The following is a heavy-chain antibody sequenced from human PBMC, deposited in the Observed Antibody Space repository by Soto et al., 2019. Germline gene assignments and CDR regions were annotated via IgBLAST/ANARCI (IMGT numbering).Heavy chain of an antibody. D-gene: IGHD5-18*01. CDR2: IWYDGSNK. CDR3: AREEDTAMVNDY. Sequence: GGSLRLSCAASGFTFSSYGMHWVRQAPGKGLEWVAVIWYDGSNKYYADSVKGRFTISRDNSKNTLYLQMNSLRAEDTAVYYCAREEDTAMVNDYWGQGTLVTVSS. CDR1: GFTFSSYG. V-gene: IGHV3-33*01. J-gene: IGHJ4*02.